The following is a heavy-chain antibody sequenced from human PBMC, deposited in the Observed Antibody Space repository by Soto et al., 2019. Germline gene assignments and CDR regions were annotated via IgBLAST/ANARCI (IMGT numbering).Heavy chain of an antibody. V-gene: IGHV3-11*01. CDR1: GLTFSDCY. J-gene: IGHJ6*02. CDR3: ARVRFGEWGYAMDV. Sequence: QVQLVESGGGLVKPGGSPRLSCVASGLTFSDCYMNWIRQAPGKGLEWVSYISSSGSSINYAGSVKGRFTISRDNDKNSLYLQMNSLRAEDTAMYYCARVRFGEWGYAMDVWGQGTTVTVSS. D-gene: IGHD3-10*01. CDR2: ISSSGSSI.